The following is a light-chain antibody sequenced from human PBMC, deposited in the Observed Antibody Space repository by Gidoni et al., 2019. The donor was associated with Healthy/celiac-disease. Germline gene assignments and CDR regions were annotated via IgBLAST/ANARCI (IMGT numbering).Light chain of an antibody. V-gene: IGKV1-39*01. CDR2: AAS. J-gene: IGKJ4*01. CDR1: QSISSY. Sequence: DIQMTQSPSSLSASVGDRVTITCRASQSISSYLHWYQQKPGKAPKLLLYAASSLQSGVPSRFSGSGSGTDFTLTISSLLPEDFATYYCQQRYSTLLTFGGGTKVEIK. CDR3: QQRYSTLLT.